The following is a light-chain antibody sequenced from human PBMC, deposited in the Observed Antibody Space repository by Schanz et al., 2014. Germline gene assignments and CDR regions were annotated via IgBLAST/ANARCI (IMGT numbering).Light chain of an antibody. V-gene: IGLV2-14*01. CDR3: SSYAGSDNLI. Sequence: QSALTQPASVSGSPGQSITISCTGTSSDVGSYDYVSWYQQHPGTVPKPMIYNVNTRPSGVSNRFSGSKSGNTASLTVSGLQAEDEADYYCSSYAGSDNLIFGGGTKLTVL. J-gene: IGLJ2*01. CDR2: NVN. CDR1: SSDVGSYDY.